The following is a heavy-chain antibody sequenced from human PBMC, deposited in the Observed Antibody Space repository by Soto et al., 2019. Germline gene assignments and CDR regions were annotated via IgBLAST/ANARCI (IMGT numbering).Heavy chain of an antibody. D-gene: IGHD3-10*01. CDR2: IYYDGSNE. CDR3: ARDRASDSDAFDI. Sequence: GGSNRLSCTASGCNCVDHGGHWISQHPGKGLEWVALIYYDGSNEHYADSVQGRFTISRDNSKNTLYLQMNSLRAEDTAVYYCARDRASDSDAFDIWGQGTLVT. CDR1: GCNCVDHG. V-gene: IGHV3-33*08. J-gene: IGHJ3*02.